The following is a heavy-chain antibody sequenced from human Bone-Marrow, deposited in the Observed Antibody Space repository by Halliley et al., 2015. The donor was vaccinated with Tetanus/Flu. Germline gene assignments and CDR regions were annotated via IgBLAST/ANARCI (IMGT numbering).Heavy chain of an antibody. J-gene: IGHJ4*02. CDR2: ISGSGSNI. V-gene: IGHV3-21*01. Sequence: GLGWVSSISGSGSNIYSADSVKGRFTISRDNAKNSLFLQMDSLRPEDTAVYYCTRERELYFDYWGQGSLVTVSS. CDR3: TRERELYFDY. D-gene: IGHD1-7*01.